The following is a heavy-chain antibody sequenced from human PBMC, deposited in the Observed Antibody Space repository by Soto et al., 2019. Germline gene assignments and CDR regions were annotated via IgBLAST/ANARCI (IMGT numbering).Heavy chain of an antibody. J-gene: IGHJ4*02. Sequence: EVQLVESGGGLVQPGGSLRLSCVVSGFTFNTYWMTWIRQAPGKGLEWVATIKEDETEKYYGDSVKGRFTISRDNAKNSLFLQMNNLRVDDTAVYYCVRARVDYWGQGTLVTVSS. CDR1: GFTFNTYW. CDR3: VRARVDY. V-gene: IGHV3-7*04. CDR2: IKEDETEK.